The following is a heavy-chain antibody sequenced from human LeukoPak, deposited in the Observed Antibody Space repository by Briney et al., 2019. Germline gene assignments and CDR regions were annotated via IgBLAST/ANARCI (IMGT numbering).Heavy chain of an antibody. CDR2: IRGDGSLK. J-gene: IGHJ4*02. CDR1: GLTFSGFE. CDR3: ARRFRD. V-gene: IGHV3-48*03. Sequence: GGSLRLACVGSGLTFSGFEMNWVRQAPGKGLEWVAYIRGDGSLKTYGDSVKGRFTISRDDAKNSVYLQMNSLRVNDTAIYYCARRFRDWGQGILVTVSS.